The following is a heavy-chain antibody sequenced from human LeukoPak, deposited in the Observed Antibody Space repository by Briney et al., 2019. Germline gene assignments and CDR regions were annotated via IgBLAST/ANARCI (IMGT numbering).Heavy chain of an antibody. CDR3: ARGLPILIIAARPGELDY. CDR2: MNPNSGNT. CDR1: GYTFTSYD. V-gene: IGHV1-8*01. J-gene: IGHJ4*02. D-gene: IGHD6-6*01. Sequence: GASVKVSCKASGYTFTSYDINWVRQATGQGLEWMGWMNPNSGNTNYAQKLQGRVTMTTDTSTSTAYMELRSLRSDDTAVYYCARGLPILIIAARPGELDYWGQGTLVTVSS.